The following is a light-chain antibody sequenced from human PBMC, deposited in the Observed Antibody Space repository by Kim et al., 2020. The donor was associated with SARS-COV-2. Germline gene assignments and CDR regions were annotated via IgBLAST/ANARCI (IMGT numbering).Light chain of an antibody. Sequence: SPGHSVPISCTETSSDVGAHNYVSWYQHHPGKAPKLMIYDVTGRPSGISNRFSGSKSGNTASLTISGLQAEDEADYYCSSYTGSVVFGGGTQLTVL. J-gene: IGLJ2*01. V-gene: IGLV2-14*03. CDR1: SSDVGAHNY. CDR3: SSYTGSVV. CDR2: DVT.